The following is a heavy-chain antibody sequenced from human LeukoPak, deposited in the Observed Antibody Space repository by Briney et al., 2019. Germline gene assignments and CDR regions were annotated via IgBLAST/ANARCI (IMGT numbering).Heavy chain of an antibody. J-gene: IGHJ4*02. D-gene: IGHD1-26*01. Sequence: GGSLRLSCAASGFTFSSYWMHWVRQAPGKGLEWVSVIYSGGSTYYADSVKGRFTISRDNSKNTLYLQMNSLRAEDTAVYYCAREVTVGATSFDYWGQGTLVTVSS. V-gene: IGHV3-66*01. CDR1: GFTFSSYW. CDR2: IYSGGST. CDR3: AREVTVGATSFDY.